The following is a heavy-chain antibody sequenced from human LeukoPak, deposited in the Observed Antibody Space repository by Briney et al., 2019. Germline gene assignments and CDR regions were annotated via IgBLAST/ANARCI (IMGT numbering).Heavy chain of an antibody. CDR2: IYPGDSDT. V-gene: IGHV5-51*03. J-gene: IGHJ4*02. CDR3: ARPGIYYDSSNPGDY. D-gene: IGHD3-22*01. Sequence: GESLKISCKGSGYSFTSYWIGWVRQMPGRGLEWMGIIYPGDSDTRYSPSFQGQVTISADKSISTAYLQWSSLKASDTAMYYCARPGIYYDSSNPGDYWGQGTLVTVSS. CDR1: GYSFTSYW.